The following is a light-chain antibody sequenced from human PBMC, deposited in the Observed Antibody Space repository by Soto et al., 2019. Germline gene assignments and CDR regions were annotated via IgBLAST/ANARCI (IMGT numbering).Light chain of an antibody. V-gene: IGKV3-20*01. J-gene: IGKJ5*01. CDR3: QHFGGTTFT. CDR2: GAS. CDR1: QSVGSN. Sequence: EIVMTQSPVTLSVSPGERAILSCRASQSVGSNLAWYQQKPGQAPRLLIYGASTRATGIPDRFSGSGSGTHFTLTISRLEPGDFAVYYCQHFGGTTFTFGQGTRLEIK.